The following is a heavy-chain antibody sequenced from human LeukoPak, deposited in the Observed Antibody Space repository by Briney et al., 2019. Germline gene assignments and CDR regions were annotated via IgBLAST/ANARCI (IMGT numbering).Heavy chain of an antibody. D-gene: IGHD3-22*01. J-gene: IGHJ4*02. CDR3: ARDGGDGSGYYYFDN. CDR2: INPGGGST. CDR1: GYTFTSSN. V-gene: IGHV1-46*01. Sequence: GASVKVSCKASGYTFTSSNMHWVRQAPGQGLEWMGIINPGGGSTSHAQKFQGRVTMTRDTSTSTVYMEVTSLRSEDTAVYYCARDGGDGSGYYYFDNWGQGTLVTVST.